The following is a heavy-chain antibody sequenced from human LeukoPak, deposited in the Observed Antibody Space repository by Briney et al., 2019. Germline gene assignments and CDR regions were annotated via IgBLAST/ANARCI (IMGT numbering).Heavy chain of an antibody. Sequence: GGSLTLSCAASGFTFSSYWMHWVRQAPGKGLVWVSRINNDGSSTSYADSVKGRFTISRDNAKNTLYLQMNSLRAEDTAVYYCASRNTSYYCGIDVWGQGTTVTVSS. CDR2: INNDGSST. V-gene: IGHV3-74*01. J-gene: IGHJ6*01. D-gene: IGHD1-14*01. CDR3: ASRNTSYYCGIDV. CDR1: GFTFSSYW.